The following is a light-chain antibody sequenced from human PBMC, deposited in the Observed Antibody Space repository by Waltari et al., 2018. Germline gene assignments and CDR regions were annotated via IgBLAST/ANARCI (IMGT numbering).Light chain of an antibody. J-gene: IGLJ3*02. CDR1: TSDVGTYNL. V-gene: IGLV2-23*02. Sequence: QSALTQTATVSGSPGQSLTISRTVTTSDVGTYNLFSWYQQHPGKAPTLIIYDVNKRPSGVSNRFSGSKSGNTASLTISGLQAADEADYYCCSYAGSAISVFGGGTKVTVL. CDR3: CSYAGSAISV. CDR2: DVN.